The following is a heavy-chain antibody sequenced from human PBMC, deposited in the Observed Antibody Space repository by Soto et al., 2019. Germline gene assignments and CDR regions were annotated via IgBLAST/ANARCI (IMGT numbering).Heavy chain of an antibody. Sequence: GESLKISCKGSGYSFTSYWISWVRQMPGKGLEWMGRIDPSDSYTNYSPSFQGHVTISADKSISTAYLQWSSLKASDTAMYYCARHMVSGRPYYYGMDVWGQGTTVTVSS. CDR3: ARHMVSGRPYYYGMDV. J-gene: IGHJ6*02. V-gene: IGHV5-10-1*01. CDR2: IDPSDSYT. CDR1: GYSFTSYW. D-gene: IGHD3-3*01.